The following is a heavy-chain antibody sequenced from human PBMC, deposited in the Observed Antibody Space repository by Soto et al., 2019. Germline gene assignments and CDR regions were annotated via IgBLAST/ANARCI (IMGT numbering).Heavy chain of an antibody. CDR1: GFTFDNYG. D-gene: IGHD1-26*01. Sequence: GGSLRLSCAASGFTFDNYGMNWVRQAPGKGLEWISSISGSGFKKYYADSVKGRFTISRDNSKSTVYLELNNLSAEDTAVYHCAKNQGVELVPLATVDWFDPWGQGSVVTVSS. V-gene: IGHV3-23*01. CDR2: ISGSGFKK. J-gene: IGHJ5*02. CDR3: AKNQGVELVPLATVDWFDP.